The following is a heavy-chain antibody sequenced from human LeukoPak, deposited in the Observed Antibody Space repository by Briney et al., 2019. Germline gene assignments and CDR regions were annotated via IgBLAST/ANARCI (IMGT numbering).Heavy chain of an antibody. CDR1: GGSISSSSYY. CDR2: IYYSGST. J-gene: IGHJ3*02. Sequence: SETLSFTCTVSGGSISSSSYYWGWIRQPPGKGLEWIGSIYYSGSTYYNPSLKSRVTISVDTSKNQFSLKLSSVTAADTAVYYCARDVLDLRFLEWLLYGAFDIWGQGTMVTVSS. CDR3: ARDVLDLRFLEWLLYGAFDI. D-gene: IGHD3-3*01. V-gene: IGHV4-39*07.